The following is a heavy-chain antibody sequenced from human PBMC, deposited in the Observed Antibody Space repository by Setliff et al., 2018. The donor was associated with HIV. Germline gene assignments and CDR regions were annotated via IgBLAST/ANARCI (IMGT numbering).Heavy chain of an antibody. CDR1: GYTFTSYA. V-gene: IGHV1-3*01. CDR3: TRGPWIQLWSSELDAFDI. Sequence: ASVKVSCKASGYTFTSYAIHWVRQAPGQRLEWMGWINPGNGNTKYSQNFQGRVTITRDTSATTVYMELSSLRSEDTAVYYCTRGPWIQLWSSELDAFDIWGQGTMVTVSS. J-gene: IGHJ3*02. D-gene: IGHD5-18*01. CDR2: INPGNGNT.